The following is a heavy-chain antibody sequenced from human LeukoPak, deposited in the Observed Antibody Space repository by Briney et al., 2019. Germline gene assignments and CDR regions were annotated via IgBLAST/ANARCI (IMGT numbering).Heavy chain of an antibody. Sequence: SGPTLVNPPQTLTLTYTFSGFSLSTRGVAVGWIRQPPGKALEWLALIYWDDDKRYSPSLKSRLTITKDTSRNQVVLTMTNMVPVDTATSYCAHRRGCSGWDTSHFDYWGQGTLVTVAS. V-gene: IGHV2-5*02. CDR3: AHRRGCSGWDTSHFDY. CDR1: GFSLSTRGVA. J-gene: IGHJ4*02. D-gene: IGHD6-25*01. CDR2: IYWDDDK.